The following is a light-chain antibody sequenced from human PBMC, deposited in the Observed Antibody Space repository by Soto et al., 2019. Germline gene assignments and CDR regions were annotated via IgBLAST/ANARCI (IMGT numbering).Light chain of an antibody. CDR1: QSVLYSSNNKNY. V-gene: IGKV4-1*01. J-gene: IGKJ3*01. CDR2: WAS. CDR3: QQYYSTPRDT. Sequence: DIVMTQSPESLTVSLGERATINCKSSQSVLYSSNNKNYLAWYQQKPGQPPKLLIYWASTRESGVPDRFSGSGSGTDFTLTISSLQAEDVAVYYCQQYYSTPRDTFGPGTKVDIK.